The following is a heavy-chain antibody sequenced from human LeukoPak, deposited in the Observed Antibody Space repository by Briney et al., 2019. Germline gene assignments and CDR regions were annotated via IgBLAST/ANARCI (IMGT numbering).Heavy chain of an antibody. Sequence: GGSLRLSCAASGFTFSDYYMSWIRQAPGKALEWVSYVSSGSSTIYYADSVKGRFTVSRDNGKRSLYLHMNSLRAEDTAVYFCAKSSEYQLPLPPDYWGQGTLVTVSS. D-gene: IGHD2-2*01. CDR3: AKSSEYQLPLPPDY. CDR2: VSSGSSTI. CDR1: GFTFSDYY. V-gene: IGHV3-11*01. J-gene: IGHJ4*02.